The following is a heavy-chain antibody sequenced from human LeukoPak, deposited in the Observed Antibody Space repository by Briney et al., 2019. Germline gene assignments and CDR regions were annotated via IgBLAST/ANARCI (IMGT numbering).Heavy chain of an antibody. CDR1: GFTFSSYS. D-gene: IGHD5-12*01. CDR2: ISSSSSYI. V-gene: IGHV3-21*01. J-gene: IGHJ6*02. CDR3: ARDPGGRGGYIDYYYYGMDV. Sequence: GSLRLSCAASGFTFSSYSMNWVRQAPGKGLEWVSSISSSSSYIYYADSVKGRFTISRDNAKNSLYLQMNSLRAEDTAVYYCARDPGGRGGYIDYYYYGMDVWGQGTTVTVSS.